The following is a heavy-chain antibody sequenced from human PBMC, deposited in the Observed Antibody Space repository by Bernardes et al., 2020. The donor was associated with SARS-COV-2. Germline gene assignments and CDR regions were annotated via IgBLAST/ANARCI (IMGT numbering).Heavy chain of an antibody. CDR1: GFTFSSYS. CDR3: ARESTYYDFWSGYWDYYYGMDV. D-gene: IGHD3-3*01. CDR2: ISSSSSYI. J-gene: IGHJ6*02. Sequence: GGSLRLSCAASGFTFSSYSMNWVRQAPGKGLEWVSSISSSSSYIYYADSVKGRFTISRDNAKNSLYLQMNSLRAEDTAVYYCARESTYYDFWSGYWDYYYGMDVWGQGTTVTVSS. V-gene: IGHV3-21*01.